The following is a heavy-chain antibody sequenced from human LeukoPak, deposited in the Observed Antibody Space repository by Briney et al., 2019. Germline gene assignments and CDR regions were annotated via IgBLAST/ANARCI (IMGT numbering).Heavy chain of an antibody. Sequence: GGSLRLSCAASGYPFSRYWMTWVRQAPGKGREWVAYIKQEGSERYYGDSVEGRFTISRDNARNSVYLQMNSLRAEDTGIYYWARSESTMTTWSMDYWGQGILVTVSS. CDR2: IKQEGSER. CDR3: ARSESTMTTWSMDY. J-gene: IGHJ4*02. D-gene: IGHD5-24*01. CDR1: GYPFSRYW. V-gene: IGHV3-7*01.